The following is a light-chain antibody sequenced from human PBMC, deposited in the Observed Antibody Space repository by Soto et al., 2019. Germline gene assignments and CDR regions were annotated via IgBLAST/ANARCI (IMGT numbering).Light chain of an antibody. Sequence: DIQMTQSPSSVSASVGDRVTITCRASQGIRSWLAWYQQKPGKAPKLPIYDASSLQSGVPSRFSGSGSGTDFTLTISSLQPEDFATYYCQQANSFPITFGQGTRLEIK. CDR1: QGIRSW. CDR2: DAS. J-gene: IGKJ5*01. CDR3: QQANSFPIT. V-gene: IGKV1D-12*01.